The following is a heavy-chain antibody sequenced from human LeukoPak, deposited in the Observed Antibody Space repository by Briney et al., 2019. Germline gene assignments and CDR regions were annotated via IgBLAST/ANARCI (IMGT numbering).Heavy chain of an antibody. D-gene: IGHD5-18*01. V-gene: IGHV3-7*01. CDR1: GFTFSSYW. Sequence: GGSLRLSCAASGFTFSSYWMSWVRQAPGKGLEWVANIKQDGSEKYYVDSVKGRFTISRDNAKNSLYLQMNSLRAEDTAVYYCARDRGDTAMVYYYYYGMDVWGQGATVTVSS. J-gene: IGHJ6*02. CDR2: IKQDGSEK. CDR3: ARDRGDTAMVYYYYYGMDV.